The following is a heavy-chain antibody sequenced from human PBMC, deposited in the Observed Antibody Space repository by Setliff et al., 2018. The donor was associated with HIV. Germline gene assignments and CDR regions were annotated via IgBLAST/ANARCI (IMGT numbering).Heavy chain of an antibody. V-gene: IGHV1-2*02. Sequence: GASVKVSCKASGYTFTDYYMHWVRQAPEQGLEWMGWINPKSGGTNSALKFQGRVTMTRDTSISTAYMELSRLRSDDTAVYYCARDGGGPGDYYYYYMDVWAKGTTVTVSS. CDR2: INPKSGGT. D-gene: IGHD3-16*01. CDR1: GYTFTDYY. J-gene: IGHJ6*03. CDR3: ARDGGGPGDYYYYYMDV.